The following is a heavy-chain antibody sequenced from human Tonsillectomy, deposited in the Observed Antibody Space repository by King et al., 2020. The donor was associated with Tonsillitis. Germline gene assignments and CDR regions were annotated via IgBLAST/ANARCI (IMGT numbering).Heavy chain of an antibody. CDR3: AREAWYYYDSSGYFDL. CDR2: IYHSGST. Sequence: LQLQESGSGLVKPSQTLSLTCAVSGGSISSDDYSWSWIRQPPGKGLEWIGYIYHSGSTYYNPSLKSRVTISVDRSKNQFSLKLSSVTAADTAVYYCAREAWYYYDSSGYFDLWGRGTLVTVSS. CDR1: GGSISSDDYS. J-gene: IGHJ2*01. V-gene: IGHV4-30-2*01. D-gene: IGHD3-22*01.